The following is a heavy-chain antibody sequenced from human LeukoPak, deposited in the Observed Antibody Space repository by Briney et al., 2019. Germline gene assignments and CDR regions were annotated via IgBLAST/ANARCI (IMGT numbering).Heavy chain of an antibody. V-gene: IGHV1-18*01. Sequence: ASVKVSCKASGYTFTSYGISWVRQAPGQGLEWMGWISAYNGNTNYAQKFQGRVTITADESTSTAYMELSSLRSEDTAVYYCARGKGMGPPRTYYYYGMDVWGQGTTVTVSS. CDR2: ISAYNGNT. CDR3: ARGKGMGPPRTYYYYGMDV. CDR1: GYTFTSYG. J-gene: IGHJ6*02. D-gene: IGHD1-26*01.